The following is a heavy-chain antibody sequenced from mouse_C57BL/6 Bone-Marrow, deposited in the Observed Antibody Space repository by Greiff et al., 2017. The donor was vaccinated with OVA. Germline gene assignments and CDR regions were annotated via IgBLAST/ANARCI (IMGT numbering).Heavy chain of an antibody. J-gene: IGHJ2*01. D-gene: IGHD2-13*01. CDR3: AVDGCDNFDY. CDR2: ISDGGGYT. CDR1: GFTFSSYA. V-gene: IGHV5-4*01. Sequence: EVQGVQSGGGLVKPGGSLKLSCAASGFTFSSYAMSWVRQTPEKRLEWVATISDGGGYTYYPDNVKGRVTISRDNAKNNPYLQMSNLTSEDTAMYYSAVDGCDNFDYWGQGTTLTVSA.